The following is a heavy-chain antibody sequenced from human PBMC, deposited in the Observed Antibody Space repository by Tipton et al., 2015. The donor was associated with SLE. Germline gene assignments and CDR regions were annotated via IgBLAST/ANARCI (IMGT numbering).Heavy chain of an antibody. CDR3: ARSSWSPYCSDGNCYSLPPPHNWFDP. CDR1: GGSISSHY. Sequence: LRLSCTVSGGSISSHYWSWIRQPPGKGLEWIGYIYYSGSTNYNPSLKSRVTISVDTSKNQFSLKLSSVTAADTAVYYCARSSWSPYCSDGNCYSLPPPHNWFDPWGQGTPVTVSS. CDR2: IYYSGST. D-gene: IGHD2-15*01. V-gene: IGHV4-59*11. J-gene: IGHJ5*02.